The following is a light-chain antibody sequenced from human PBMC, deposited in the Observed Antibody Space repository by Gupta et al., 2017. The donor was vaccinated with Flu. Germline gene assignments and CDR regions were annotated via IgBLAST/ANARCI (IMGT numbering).Light chain of an antibody. V-gene: IGKV4-1*01. CDR2: WAT. CDR1: QSVLYDSTEKDY. J-gene: IGKJ4*01. CDR3: QQYYDVPFT. Sequence: YLGERATINCKSSQSVLYDSTEKDYLSWYQQKPGQPPKLLISWATPRESGVPDRFSASGSGTDFTLTIASLQAEDVAVYYCQQYYDVPFTFGGGTKVEIK.